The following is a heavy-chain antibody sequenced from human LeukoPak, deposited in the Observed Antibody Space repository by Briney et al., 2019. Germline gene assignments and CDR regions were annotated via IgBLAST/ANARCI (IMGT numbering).Heavy chain of an antibody. CDR1: GFTFSRCW. Sequence: PGGSLRLSCAASGFTFSRCWMSWVRQAPGKGLEWVASIKQDGSERYFVDSVKGRFTISRDNAKNSLYLQMNSLRAEDTAVYYCARVHLIAAAGTFDYWGQGTLVTVSS. CDR2: IKQDGSER. D-gene: IGHD6-13*01. J-gene: IGHJ4*02. V-gene: IGHV3-7*01. CDR3: ARVHLIAAAGTFDY.